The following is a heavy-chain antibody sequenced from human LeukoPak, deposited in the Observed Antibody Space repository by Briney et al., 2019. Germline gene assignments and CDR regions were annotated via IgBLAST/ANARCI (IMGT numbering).Heavy chain of an antibody. J-gene: IGHJ5*02. CDR3: ARDRAPITMVRGVINWFDP. CDR1: GYTFTSYA. CDR2: INAGNGNT. V-gene: IGHV1-3*01. Sequence: GASVKVSCKASGYTFTSYALHWVRQAPGLRLEWMGWINAGNGNTKYSQKFQGRVTITRDTSASTAYMELSSLRSEDTAVYYCARDRAPITMVRGVINWFDPWGQGTLVTVSS. D-gene: IGHD3-10*01.